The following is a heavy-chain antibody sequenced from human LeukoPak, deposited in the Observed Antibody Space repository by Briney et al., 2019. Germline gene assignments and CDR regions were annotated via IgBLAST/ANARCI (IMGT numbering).Heavy chain of an antibody. Sequence: GSLRLSCAASGFTFSSYAMSWIRQPPGKGLEWIGYIYYSGSTNYNPSLKSRVTISVDTSKNQFSLKLSSVTAADTAIYYCARGDSGSYYAFDIWGQGTMVTVSS. J-gene: IGHJ3*02. CDR3: ARGDSGSYYAFDI. CDR2: IYYSGST. D-gene: IGHD1-26*01. CDR1: GFTFSSYA. V-gene: IGHV4-59*01.